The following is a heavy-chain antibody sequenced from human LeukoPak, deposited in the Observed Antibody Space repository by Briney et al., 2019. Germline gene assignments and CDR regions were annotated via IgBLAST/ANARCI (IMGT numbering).Heavy chain of an antibody. Sequence: GGSLRLSCAASGFTVSSNHMSWVRQAPGKGLEWFSVIYSGGSTYYADSVKGRFTISRDNSKNTLYLQMNSLRAEDTAVYYCARVIVTGYYDAFDTWGQGTMVTVSS. CDR3: ARVIVTGYYDAFDT. D-gene: IGHD3-9*01. CDR1: GFTVSSNH. V-gene: IGHV3-53*01. CDR2: IYSGGST. J-gene: IGHJ3*02.